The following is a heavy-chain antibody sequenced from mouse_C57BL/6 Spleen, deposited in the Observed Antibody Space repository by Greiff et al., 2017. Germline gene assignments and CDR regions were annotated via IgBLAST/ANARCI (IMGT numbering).Heavy chain of an antibody. V-gene: IGHV1-74*01. CDR1: GYTFTSYW. CDR2: IHPSDSDT. D-gene: IGHD2-4*01. CDR3: AIYDYDRGMDY. Sequence: QVQLKQPGAELVKPGASVKVSCKASGYTFTSYWMHWVKQRPGQGLEWIGRIHPSDSDTNYNQKFKVKATLTVYKSSSTAYMQLSSLTSEDSAVYYCAIYDYDRGMDYWGQGTSVTVSS. J-gene: IGHJ4*01.